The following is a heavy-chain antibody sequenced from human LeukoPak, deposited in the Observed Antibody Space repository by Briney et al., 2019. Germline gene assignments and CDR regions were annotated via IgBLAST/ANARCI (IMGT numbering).Heavy chain of an antibody. D-gene: IGHD1-26*01. V-gene: IGHV1-46*01. J-gene: IGHJ5*02. CDR3: ARDNSVGDTAWWFDP. CDR2: INPSGGGT. Sequence: ASVKVSCRASGYTFTSYYIHWVRQAPGQGLEWMGIINPSGGGTRYAQKFQGRLSLTRDMSTSTDYMELSSLRSEDTAVYYCARDNSVGDTAWWFDPWGQGTLVTVSS. CDR1: GYTFTSYY.